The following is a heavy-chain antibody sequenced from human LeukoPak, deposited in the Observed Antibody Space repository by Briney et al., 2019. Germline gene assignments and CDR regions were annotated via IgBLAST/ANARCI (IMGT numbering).Heavy chain of an antibody. V-gene: IGHV3-23*01. D-gene: IGHD6-13*01. CDR2: ISGSGGST. Sequence: PGGSLRLSCAASGFTVGSNYMSWVRQAPGKGLEWVSTISGSGGSTYYADSVKGRFTISRDNSKNTVYLQMNSLRAEDTAVYYCAKGKGSSWYGFDYWGQGTLVTVSS. J-gene: IGHJ4*02. CDR3: AKGKGSSWYGFDY. CDR1: GFTVGSNY.